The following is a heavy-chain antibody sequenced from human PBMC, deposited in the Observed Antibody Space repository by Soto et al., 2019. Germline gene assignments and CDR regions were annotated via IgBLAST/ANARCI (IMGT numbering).Heavy chain of an antibody. CDR1: GFTFSSYD. Sequence: EVQLVESGGGLVQPGGSLRLSCAASGFTFSSYDMHWVRQATGKGLEWVSAIGTAGDTYYPGSVKSRFTISRENDKNFLYLQMNRLRAGDTAVYYCARRDDGSGDYWRDYWGQGTLVTVSS. J-gene: IGHJ4*02. CDR3: ARRDDGSGDYWRDY. V-gene: IGHV3-13*01. CDR2: IGTAGDT. D-gene: IGHD3-22*01.